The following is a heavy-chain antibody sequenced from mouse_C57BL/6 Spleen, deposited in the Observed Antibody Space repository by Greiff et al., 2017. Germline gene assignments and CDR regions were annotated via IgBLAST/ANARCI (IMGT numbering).Heavy chain of an antibody. CDR3: ARHGGITTVVATDYFDY. CDR1: GFTFSSYG. V-gene: IGHV5-6*02. D-gene: IGHD1-1*01. CDR2: ISSGGSYT. J-gene: IGHJ2*01. Sequence: DVKLVESGGDLVKPGGSLKLSCAASGFTFSSYGMSWVRQTPDKRLEWVATISSGGSYTYYPDSVKGRFTISRDNAKNTLYLQMSSLKSEDTAMYYCARHGGITTVVATDYFDYWGQGTTLTVSS.